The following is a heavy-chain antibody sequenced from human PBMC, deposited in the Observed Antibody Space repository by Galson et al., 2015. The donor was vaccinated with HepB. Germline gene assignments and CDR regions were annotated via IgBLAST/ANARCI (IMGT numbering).Heavy chain of an antibody. D-gene: IGHD3-22*01. J-gene: IGHJ6*02. V-gene: IGHV3-30-3*01. Sequence: SLRLSCAASGFTFSGYAMHWVRQAPGKGLEWVAVISYDGSNKYYADSVKGRFTISRDNSKNTLYLQMNSLRAEDTAVYYCARERPAVYYYDSIGHHPYYGMVVRGPGTTVAVS. CDR3: ARERPAVYYYDSIGHHPYYGMVV. CDR2: ISYDGSNK. CDR1: GFTFSGYA.